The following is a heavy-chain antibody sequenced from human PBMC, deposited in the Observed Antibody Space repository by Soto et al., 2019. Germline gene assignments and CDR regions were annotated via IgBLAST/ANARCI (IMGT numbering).Heavy chain of an antibody. D-gene: IGHD3-10*01. CDR3: ARGSTDSYPGSRIFDF. V-gene: IGHV3-23*01. Sequence: PGGSLRLSCVASGLTFGSRAMTWVRQAPGEGLQWVSTITDTGGDAEYADSVRGRFVISRDNSKKTLYLQMTSLTAEDSAMYYCARGSTDSYPGSRIFDFWGRGTLVTVSS. CDR2: ITDTGGDA. CDR1: GLTFGSRA. J-gene: IGHJ4*02.